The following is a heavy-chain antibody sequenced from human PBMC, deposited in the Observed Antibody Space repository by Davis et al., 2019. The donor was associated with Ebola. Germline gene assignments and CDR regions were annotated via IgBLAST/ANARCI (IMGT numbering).Heavy chain of an antibody. CDR1: GFTFSSYG. D-gene: IGHD1-26*01. CDR2: IRYDGSNK. CDR3: AKDSGEWPQPPDY. J-gene: IGHJ4*02. Sequence: PGGSLRLSCAASGFTFSSYGMHWVRQAPGKGLEWVAFIRYDGSNKYYADSVKGRFTISRDNSKNTLYLQMNSLRAEDTAVYYCAKDSGEWPQPPDYWGQGTLVTVSS. V-gene: IGHV3-30*02.